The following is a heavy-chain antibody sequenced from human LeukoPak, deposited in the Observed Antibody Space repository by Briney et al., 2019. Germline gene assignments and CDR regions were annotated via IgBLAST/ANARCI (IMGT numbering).Heavy chain of an antibody. D-gene: IGHD1-14*01. CDR3: AKVRTYFYHGLDV. Sequence: PGGSLRLSCAASGFTFSSYSMNWVRQAPGKGLEWVSSISSNSSYIYYADSVKGRFTISRDNAKNSLYLQMNSLRAEDTAVYYCAKVRTYFYHGLDVWGQGTTVTVSS. CDR1: GFTFSSYS. V-gene: IGHV3-21*01. CDR2: ISSNSSYI. J-gene: IGHJ6*02.